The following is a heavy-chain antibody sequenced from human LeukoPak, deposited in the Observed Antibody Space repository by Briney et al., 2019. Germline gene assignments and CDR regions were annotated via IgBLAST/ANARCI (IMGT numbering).Heavy chain of an antibody. D-gene: IGHD3-10*01. CDR2: IYYSGST. Sequence: SETLSLTCTVSGGSISSGGYYWSWIRQHPGKGLEWIGYIYYSGSTYYNPSLKSRVTISVDTSKNQFSLKLSSVTAADTAVYYCARKWFGELSLFDYWGQGTLVTVSS. J-gene: IGHJ4*02. CDR3: ARKWFGELSLFDY. V-gene: IGHV4-31*03. CDR1: GGSISSGGYY.